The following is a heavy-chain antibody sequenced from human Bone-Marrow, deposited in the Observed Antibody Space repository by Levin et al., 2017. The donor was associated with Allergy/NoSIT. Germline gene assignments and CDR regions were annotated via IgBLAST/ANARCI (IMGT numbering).Heavy chain of an antibody. Sequence: PSETLSLTCGVSGYSISNGYYWAWIRQSPGKGLEWFGSIYQSGNTIYNSALKSRLIISVDTSKNQFSLTLSSVTAGDTATYYCARDSTGTLAFDIWGQGAMVTVSS. D-gene: IGHD1-7*01. CDR2: IYQSGNT. CDR1: GYSISNGYY. J-gene: IGHJ3*02. CDR3: ARDSTGTLAFDI. V-gene: IGHV4-38-2*02.